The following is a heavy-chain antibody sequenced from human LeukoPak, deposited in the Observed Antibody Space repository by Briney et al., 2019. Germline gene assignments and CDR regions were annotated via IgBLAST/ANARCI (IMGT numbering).Heavy chain of an antibody. CDR1: GYTFTSYY. CDR3: AGGLHRGYSSSRDFDY. V-gene: IGHV1-46*01. CDR2: INPSGGST. Sequence: GASVKVSCKASGYTFTSYYMHWVRQAPGQGLEWMGIINPSGGSTSYAQKFQGRVTMTRDTSTSTVYMELSSLRSEDTAVYYCAGGLHRGYSSSRDFDYLGQGTLVTVSS. D-gene: IGHD6-13*01. J-gene: IGHJ4*02.